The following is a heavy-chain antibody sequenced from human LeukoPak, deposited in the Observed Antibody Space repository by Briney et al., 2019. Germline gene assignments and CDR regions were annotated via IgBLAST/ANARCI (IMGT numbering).Heavy chain of an antibody. CDR2: IDPSYSYT. D-gene: IGHD1-1*01. V-gene: IGHV5-10-1*01. CDR1: GYSFTSYW. CDR3: ARDGGWNGPGMDV. J-gene: IGHJ6*02. Sequence: GESLKISCKGSGYSFTSYWISWVRQMPGKGLEWVGRIDPSYSYTDYSPSFQGHVTISADKSISTAYLQWSSLKASDTAMYYCARDGGWNGPGMDVWGQGTTVTVSS.